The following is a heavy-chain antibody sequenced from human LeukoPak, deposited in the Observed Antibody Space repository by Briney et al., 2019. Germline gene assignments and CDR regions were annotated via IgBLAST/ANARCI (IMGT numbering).Heavy chain of an antibody. CDR2: IHYSGST. CDR1: RVSICAAF. J-gene: IGHJ4*02. Sequence: SETLSVTSTDPRVSICAAFSSWIRQPPGEGLEWIGYIHYSGSTNYNPSLTSRVTISLYTSKNQYSLKMNSVTTADTAVYYCTRVASSVMDYWGQGILVTVSS. V-gene: IGHV4-59*01. D-gene: IGHD2-8*01. CDR3: TRVASSVMDY.